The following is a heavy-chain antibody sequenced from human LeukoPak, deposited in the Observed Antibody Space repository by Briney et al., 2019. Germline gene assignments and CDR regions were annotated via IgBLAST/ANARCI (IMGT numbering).Heavy chain of an antibody. CDR2: INSDGSST. Sequence: GGSLRLSCAASGFTFSSYWMHWVRQAPGKGLVWVSRINSDGSSTSYADSVKGRFTISRDNAKNTLYLQMNSLRAEDTAVYYCAREGVVVAEFDYWGQGTPVTVSS. CDR1: GFTFSSYW. CDR3: AREGVVVAEFDY. D-gene: IGHD2-21*01. V-gene: IGHV3-74*01. J-gene: IGHJ4*02.